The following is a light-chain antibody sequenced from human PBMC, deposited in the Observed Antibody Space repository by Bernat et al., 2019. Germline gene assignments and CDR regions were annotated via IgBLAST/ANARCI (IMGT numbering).Light chain of an antibody. CDR2: RAS. V-gene: IGKV1-5*03. Sequence: DIQMTQSPSTLSASVGDRVTITCRASQTIGSWLAWYQQKPGKAPKLLIYRASSLDTGVPSRFSGSGSGTEFTLTISSLQPDDFATYYCQQYNNYWGLIFGTGTKVDIK. J-gene: IGKJ3*01. CDR3: QQYNNYWGLI. CDR1: QTIGSW.